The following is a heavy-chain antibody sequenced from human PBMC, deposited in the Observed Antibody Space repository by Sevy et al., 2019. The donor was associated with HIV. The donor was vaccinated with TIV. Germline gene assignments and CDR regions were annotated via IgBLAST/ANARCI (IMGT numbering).Heavy chain of an antibody. J-gene: IGHJ3*02. CDR3: ARDSSSPHAAFDI. CDR1: GGSISSYY. CDR2: IYYSGST. Sequence: SETLSLTCTVSGGSISSYYWSWIRQPPGKGLELIGYIYYSGSTNYNPSLKSRVTISVDTSKNQFSLKLSSVTAADTAVYYCARDSSSPHAAFDIWGQGTMVTVSS. V-gene: IGHV4-59*01. D-gene: IGHD6-13*01.